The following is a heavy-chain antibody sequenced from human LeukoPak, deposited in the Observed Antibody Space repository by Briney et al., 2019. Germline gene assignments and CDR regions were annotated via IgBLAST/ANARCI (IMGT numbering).Heavy chain of an antibody. CDR2: ISGSGTST. V-gene: IGHV3-23*01. CDR3: ARAGWDSYGFDY. Sequence: PGGSLRLSCAASGFTFRTYAMSWVRQAPGKGLEWVSVISGSGTSTDYADSVKGRFTISRDNSKNTLYLQMNSLRAEDTAVYYCARAGWDSYGFDYWGQGTLVTVSS. J-gene: IGHJ4*02. CDR1: GFTFRTYA. D-gene: IGHD5-18*01.